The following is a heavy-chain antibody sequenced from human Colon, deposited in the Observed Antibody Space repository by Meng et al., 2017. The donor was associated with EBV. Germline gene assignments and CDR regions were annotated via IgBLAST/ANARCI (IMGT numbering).Heavy chain of an antibody. CDR3: ARRPTGIDY. J-gene: IGHJ4*02. V-gene: IGHV4-34*12. D-gene: IGHD2-8*02. Sequence: QVHLQQWCAGLSKPSGTPSLTSAVYVGSFSDHYWTWIRQPPVTGLEWIGEIIHGGSPSYNPSLKSRVTISIDTSKNQLSLMLSSVTAADTAVYYCARRPTGIDYWGQGTLVTVSS. CDR2: IIHGGSP. CDR1: VGSFSDHY.